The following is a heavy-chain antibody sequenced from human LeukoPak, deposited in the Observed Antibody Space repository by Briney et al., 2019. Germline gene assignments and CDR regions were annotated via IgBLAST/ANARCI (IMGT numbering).Heavy chain of an antibody. Sequence: GGSLRLSCAASGFTFSSYGMHWVRQAPGKGLEWVAFIRYDGSNKYYADSVKGRFTISRDNSKNTLYLQMNSLRAEDTAVYYCAKVYYYDSSGYSPLDYWGQGTLVTVSS. CDR1: GFTFSSYG. D-gene: IGHD3-22*01. CDR3: AKVYYYDSSGYSPLDY. J-gene: IGHJ4*02. V-gene: IGHV3-30*02. CDR2: IRYDGSNK.